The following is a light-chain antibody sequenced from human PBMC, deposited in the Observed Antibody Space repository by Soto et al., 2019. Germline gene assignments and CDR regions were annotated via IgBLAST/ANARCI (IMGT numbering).Light chain of an antibody. Sequence: QSALTQPPSASGSVRQSVTSSCTSTSSDVGGYNYVSWYQQHPGKAPKVIIYEINKRPSGVPVRFSGSKSGNTASLTVSGLQAEDEAYYHCNSYEGSNNVLFGGGTKLTVL. CDR3: NSYEGSNNVL. J-gene: IGLJ2*01. V-gene: IGLV2-8*01. CDR1: SSDVGGYNY. CDR2: EIN.